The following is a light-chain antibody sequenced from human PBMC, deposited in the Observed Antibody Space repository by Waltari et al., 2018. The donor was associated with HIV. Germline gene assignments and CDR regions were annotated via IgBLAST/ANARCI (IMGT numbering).Light chain of an antibody. CDR3: CSYGGSDTLYV. CDR2: DVS. CDR1: SSDVGAYTY. Sequence: QSALTQPRSVSGSPGQSVTISCTGTSSDVGAYTYVAGYQQHPGKAPKFLIFDVSKRPSGVPDRFSGSKSGNTASLTISGLQAEDEAEYYCCSYGGSDTLYVFGTGTKVTVL. V-gene: IGLV2-11*01. J-gene: IGLJ1*01.